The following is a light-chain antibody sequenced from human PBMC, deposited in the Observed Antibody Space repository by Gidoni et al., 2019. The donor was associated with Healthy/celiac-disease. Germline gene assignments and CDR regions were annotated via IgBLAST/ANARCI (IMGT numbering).Light chain of an antibody. V-gene: IGKV3-15*01. CDR3: QQYNNWTPVT. CDR2: GAS. J-gene: IGKJ1*01. Sequence: EIVMTQSPATQSVSPGERATLSCRASQSVSSSLAWYQQKPGQAPRLLIYGASTRATGIPARSSGSGSGAEFTLTISSLQSEDFAVYYCQQYNNWTPVTFGQGTKVEIK. CDR1: QSVSSS.